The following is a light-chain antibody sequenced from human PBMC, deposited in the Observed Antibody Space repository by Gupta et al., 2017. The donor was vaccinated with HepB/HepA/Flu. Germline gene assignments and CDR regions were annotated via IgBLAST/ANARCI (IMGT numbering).Light chain of an antibody. CDR2: YDD. CDR1: HIGTKS. Sequence: SYVLTQLPSVSVAPGKTARITCGGNHIGTKSVHWYQQKPGQAPVLVIYYDDDRPSGIPERFSGSNSGNTATLTISRVEAGDEADYYCQVWDSSSDHWVFGGGTKLTVL. J-gene: IGLJ3*02. CDR3: QVWDSSSDHWV. V-gene: IGLV3-21*04.